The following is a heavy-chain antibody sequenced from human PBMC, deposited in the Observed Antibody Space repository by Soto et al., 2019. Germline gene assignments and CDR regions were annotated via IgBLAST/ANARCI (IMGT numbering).Heavy chain of an antibody. D-gene: IGHD2-15*01. V-gene: IGHV1-3*01. CDR2: INAGNGNT. CDR1: GYTFTSYA. Sequence: ASVKVSCKASGYTFTSYAMHWVRQAPGQRLEWMGWINAGNGNTKYSRKFQGRVTITRDTSASTAYMELSSLRSEDTAVYYCARDKIGVVVAAASIDYWGQGTLVTVSS. CDR3: ARDKIGVVVAAASIDY. J-gene: IGHJ4*02.